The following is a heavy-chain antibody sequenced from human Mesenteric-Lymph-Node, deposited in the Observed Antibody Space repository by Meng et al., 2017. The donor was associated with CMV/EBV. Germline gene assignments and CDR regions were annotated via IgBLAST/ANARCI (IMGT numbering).Heavy chain of an antibody. CDR1: YA. D-gene: IGHD2-2*01. V-gene: IGHV3-23*01. Sequence: YAMHWGRQARGKGLEWVAGVSGSGGATNEADFEKGRFTISRDNSKNTLYLQMNSLRAEDTAVYYCAKDWSYCSSNSCFNYYYGLDVWGQGTTVTVSS. J-gene: IGHJ6*02. CDR2: VSGSGGAT. CDR3: AKDWSYCSSNSCFNYYYGLDV.